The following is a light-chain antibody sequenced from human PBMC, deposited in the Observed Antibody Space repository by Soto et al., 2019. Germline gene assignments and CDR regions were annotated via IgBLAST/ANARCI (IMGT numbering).Light chain of an antibody. CDR3: QQYGSSLYT. Sequence: EIVLTQSPGTLSLSPGERATLSCRASQSVSGSYLAWYQQKPGQAPRLLIYGASSRATGIPDRFSGSGSGTDFTLPIIRLEPEDFAVYYCQQYGSSLYTFGEGTKLEIK. CDR1: QSVSGSY. V-gene: IGKV3-20*01. J-gene: IGKJ2*01. CDR2: GAS.